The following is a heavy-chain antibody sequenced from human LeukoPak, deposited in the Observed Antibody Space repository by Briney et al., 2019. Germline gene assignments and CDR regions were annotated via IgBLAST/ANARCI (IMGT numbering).Heavy chain of an antibody. CDR1: GFSFSDAW. CDR2: VKSSAAGGTR. Sequence: GGSLRLSCAASGFSFSDAWLSWVRQAPGKGLEWVGRVKSSAAGGTRDYAAPVRGRFSISRDDSRNTLYLEMNSLGTDDTAVYYCVYWYMDVWGKGTPVTVSS. J-gene: IGHJ6*03. CDR3: VYWYMDV. V-gene: IGHV3-15*01.